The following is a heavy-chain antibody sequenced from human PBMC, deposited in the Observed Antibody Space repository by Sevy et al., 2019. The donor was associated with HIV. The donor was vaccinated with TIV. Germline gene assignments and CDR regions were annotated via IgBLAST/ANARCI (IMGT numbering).Heavy chain of an antibody. CDR2: FSFGCGKI. Sequence: GGSLRLSCAASGFTFSKYSVSWIRQTPGKGLEWVSTFSFGCGKINYADSVKVRFTISRDDSRNTFYLQMNSLRAEDTAIYYCAREGCSKPHDYWGQGTVVTVSS. CDR1: GFTFSKYS. D-gene: IGHD2-8*01. V-gene: IGHV3-23*01. J-gene: IGHJ4*02. CDR3: AREGCSKPHDY.